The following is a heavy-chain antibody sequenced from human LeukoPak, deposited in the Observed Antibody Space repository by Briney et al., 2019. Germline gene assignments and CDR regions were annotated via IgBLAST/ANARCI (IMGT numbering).Heavy chain of an antibody. CDR3: ARDQEREYSSSMNDY. D-gene: IGHD6-6*01. J-gene: IGHJ4*02. Sequence: ASVKVSCKASGYTFTSYGISWVRQAPGQRLEWMGWISAYNGNTNYAQKLQGRVTMTTDTSTSTAYMELRSLRSDDTAVYYCARDQEREYSSSMNDYWGQGTLVTVSS. CDR1: GYTFTSYG. V-gene: IGHV1-18*01. CDR2: ISAYNGNT.